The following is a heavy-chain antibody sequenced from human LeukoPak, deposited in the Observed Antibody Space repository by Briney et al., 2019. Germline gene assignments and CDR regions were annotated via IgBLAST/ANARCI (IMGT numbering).Heavy chain of an antibody. Sequence: GGSLRLSCAASGFTFSSYEMNWVRQAPGKGLEWVSYISSSGSTIYYADSVKGRFTISRENAKNSLYLQMNSLRVEDTAIYYCARGGAARPDFWGQGTLVTVSS. D-gene: IGHD6-6*01. V-gene: IGHV3-48*03. CDR3: ARGGAARPDF. CDR2: ISSSGSTI. J-gene: IGHJ4*02. CDR1: GFTFSSYE.